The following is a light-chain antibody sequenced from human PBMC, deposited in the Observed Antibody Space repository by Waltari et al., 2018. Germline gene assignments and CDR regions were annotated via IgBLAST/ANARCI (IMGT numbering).Light chain of an antibody. CDR2: WAS. J-gene: IGKJ2*01. CDR3: QQYYSAPFN. CDR1: QSVFYRSDKKNY. V-gene: IGKV4-1*01. Sequence: IVMTQSPDSLSVSLGDRATSHRKSIQSVFYRSDKKNYLAWYQQKPGQPPKLLIYWASTRESGVPDRFSGSGSETDFTLTISSLQAEDVAVYYCQQYYSAPFNFGQGTKLEIK.